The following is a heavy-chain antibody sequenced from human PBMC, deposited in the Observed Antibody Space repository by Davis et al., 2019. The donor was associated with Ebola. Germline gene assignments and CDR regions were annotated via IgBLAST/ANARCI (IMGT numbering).Heavy chain of an antibody. CDR1: GFTFSDYD. J-gene: IGHJ4*02. D-gene: IGHD7-27*01. Sequence: SGFTFSDYDMNWVRQAPGKGLEWVAVIWYDESNKYYADSVKGRFTISRDNSKNTLYLQMNSLRAEDTAVYYCARVQAVTGDFDYWGQGTLVTVSS. CDR3: ARVQAVTGDFDY. V-gene: IGHV3-33*01. CDR2: IWYDESNK.